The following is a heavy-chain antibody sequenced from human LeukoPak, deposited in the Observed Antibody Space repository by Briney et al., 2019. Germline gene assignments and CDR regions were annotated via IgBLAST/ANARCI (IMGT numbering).Heavy chain of an antibody. CDR1: GFTFSSYS. Sequence: PGGSLRLSCAASGFTFSSYSMNWVRQAPGKGLEWVSSISSSSSYIYYADSVEGRFTISRDNAKNSLYLQMNSLRAEDTAVYYCARMEDYGDSKSDYWGRGTLVTVSS. D-gene: IGHD4-17*01. V-gene: IGHV3-21*01. CDR3: ARMEDYGDSKSDY. J-gene: IGHJ4*02. CDR2: ISSSSSYI.